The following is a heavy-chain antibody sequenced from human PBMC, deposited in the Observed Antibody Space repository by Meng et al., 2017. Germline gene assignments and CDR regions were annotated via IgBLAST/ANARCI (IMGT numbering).Heavy chain of an antibody. Sequence: QVWLLQSWLELKQPGALVKVSCRASGYTCTSYAMNWVPQAPGQGLEWMGWINTNTGNPTYAQGFTGRFVFSLDTSVSTAYLQISSLKAEDTAVYYCAREGRVDFDYWGQGTLVTVSS. CDR2: INTNTGNP. CDR1: GYTCTSYA. D-gene: IGHD1-26*01. J-gene: IGHJ4*02. CDR3: AREGRVDFDY. V-gene: IGHV7-4-1*02.